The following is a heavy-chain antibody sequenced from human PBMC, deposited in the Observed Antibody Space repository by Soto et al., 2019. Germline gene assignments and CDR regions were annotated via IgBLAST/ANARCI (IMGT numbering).Heavy chain of an antibody. CDR1: GGSISSYY. CDR3: ARAYDSSGYYLAYYYDY. V-gene: IGHV4-59*08. Sequence: SSETLSLTCTVSGGSISSYYWSWIRQPPGKGLEWIGYIYYSGSTNYNPSLKSRVTISVDTSKNQFSLKLSSVTAADTAVYYCARAYDSSGYYLAYYYDYWGQGTLVTVSS. CDR2: IYYSGST. D-gene: IGHD3-22*01. J-gene: IGHJ4*02.